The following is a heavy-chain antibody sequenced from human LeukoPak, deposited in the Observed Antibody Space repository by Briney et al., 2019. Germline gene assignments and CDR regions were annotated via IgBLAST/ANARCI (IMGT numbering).Heavy chain of an antibody. D-gene: IGHD6-25*01. J-gene: IGHJ6*03. V-gene: IGHV3-43D*03. CDR1: GFTFDDYA. CDR3: AKDKGPAADYYMDV. CDR2: ISWDGGST. Sequence: GGSLRLSCAASGFTFDDYAVHWVRQAPGKGLEWVSLISWDGGSTYYADSVKGRFTISRDNSKNSLYLQMNSLRAEDTALYYCAKDKGPAADYYMDVWGKGTTVTVSS.